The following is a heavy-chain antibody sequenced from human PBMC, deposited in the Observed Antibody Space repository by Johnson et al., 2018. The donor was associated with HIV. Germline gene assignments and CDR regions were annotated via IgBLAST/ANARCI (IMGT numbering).Heavy chain of an antibody. J-gene: IGHJ3*02. CDR1: GFTFSSYG. D-gene: IGHD3-22*01. Sequence: QVQLVESGGGVVQPGGSLRLSCAASGFTFSSYGMHWVRQAPGKGLEWVAFIRYDGSNKYYVDSVKGRFTISRDNAKNSLYLQMNSLRAEDTAVYYWARVVVITYHDAFDIWGQGTMVTVSS. CDR3: ARVVVITYHDAFDI. CDR2: IRYDGSNK. V-gene: IGHV3-30*02.